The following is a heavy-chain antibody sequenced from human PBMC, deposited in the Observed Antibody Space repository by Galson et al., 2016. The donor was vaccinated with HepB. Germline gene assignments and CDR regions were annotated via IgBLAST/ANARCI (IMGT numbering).Heavy chain of an antibody. CDR2: ISVSGGST. CDR3: ARDRPRDFFWSGSYAGFDY. Sequence: SLRLSCAASGFTFSSYAMSWVRQAPGKGLEWVSAISVSGGSTYYADSVKGRFTISRDNSKSTLYLQMNSLRAEDTAVYYCARDRPRDFFWSGSYAGFDYWGQGTLVTVSS. V-gene: IGHV3-23*01. J-gene: IGHJ4*02. D-gene: IGHD1-26*01. CDR1: GFTFSSYA.